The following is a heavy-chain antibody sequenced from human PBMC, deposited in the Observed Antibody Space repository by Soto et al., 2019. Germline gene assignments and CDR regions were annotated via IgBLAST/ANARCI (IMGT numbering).Heavy chain of an antibody. V-gene: IGHV1-69*13. J-gene: IGHJ6*02. CDR1: GGTFSTYA. CDR2: IIPIFGST. Sequence: AVKVSCKASGGTFSTYAISWLRQAPGQGXEWMGGIIPIFGSTSYAQRFQGRLTLAADESTSTAYMELSSLTSDDTAVYSCARERGSGSYSKVGYFYYGLDVWGQGPTVTVSS. D-gene: IGHD3-10*01. CDR3: ARERGSGSYSKVGYFYYGLDV.